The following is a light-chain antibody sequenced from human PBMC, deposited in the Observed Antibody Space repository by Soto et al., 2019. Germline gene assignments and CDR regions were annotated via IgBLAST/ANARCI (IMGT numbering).Light chain of an antibody. CDR1: QSVSSD. CDR2: GAS. J-gene: IGKJ1*01. V-gene: IGKV3-15*01. Sequence: IVMTQSPATLSVSPGERSTLSCRASQSVSSDLAWYHQKPGQAPRLLIDGASTRATGIPARFSGSGSGTEFTLTINSLQSEDFAVYYCQQYNNWPRTFGQGSNVDI. CDR3: QQYNNWPRT.